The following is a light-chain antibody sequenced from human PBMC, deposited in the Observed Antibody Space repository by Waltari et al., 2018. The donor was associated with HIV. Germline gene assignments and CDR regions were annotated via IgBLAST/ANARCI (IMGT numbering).Light chain of an antibody. CDR1: INDVGGYKY. Sequence: QSALTQPASVSGSPGQSITISCTGTINDVGGYKYVSWYQHRPGKAPKLSIYQVTNRPSGVSDRFSGSKSGNTASLTISGLQAEDEADYYCSSFTISSTLDFGTGTKVTVI. CDR2: QVT. V-gene: IGLV2-14*01. J-gene: IGLJ1*01. CDR3: SSFTISSTLD.